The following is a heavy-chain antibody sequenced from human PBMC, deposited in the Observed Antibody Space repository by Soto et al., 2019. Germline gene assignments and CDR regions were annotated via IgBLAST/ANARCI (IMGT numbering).Heavy chain of an antibody. V-gene: IGHV3-74*01. CDR2: VKTDGTNT. J-gene: IGHJ6*02. Sequence: VQLVESGGGLVQPGGSLRLSCAGTGFTFSTYWMHWVRQVPGKGLEWVSRVKTDGTNTGYADSVKGRFTISRDNAKNTLYLKRINLGADDTALYYCARGGVIVVGLDVWGQGTTVTVSS. CDR3: ARGGVIVVGLDV. D-gene: IGHD3-22*01. CDR1: GFTFSTYW.